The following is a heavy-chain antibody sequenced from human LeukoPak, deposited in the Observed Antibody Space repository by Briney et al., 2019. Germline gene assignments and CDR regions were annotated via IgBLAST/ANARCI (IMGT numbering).Heavy chain of an antibody. CDR2: IKQDGSEK. CDR3: ATDLGSSRPNF. CDR1: GFSFSTYW. Sequence: PGGSLRLSCAASGFSFSTYWMSWVRQAPGKGLEWVANIKQDGSEKYYVDSAKGRFTISRDNAKNSLYLQMHSLRDEDTAVYYCATDLGSSRPNFWGQGILVTVSS. V-gene: IGHV3-7*01. D-gene: IGHD6-13*01. J-gene: IGHJ4*02.